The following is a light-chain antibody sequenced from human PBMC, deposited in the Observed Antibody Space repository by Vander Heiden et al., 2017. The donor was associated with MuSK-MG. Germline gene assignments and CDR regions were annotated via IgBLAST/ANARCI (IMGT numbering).Light chain of an antibody. V-gene: IGKV3-20*01. CDR2: QTS. CDR3: QQYGTSPPIT. CDR1: QSVNSNY. Sequence: EIVLTQSPGTLSLSPGERVTISCRASQSVNSNYLAWYQQKPGQAPRLLIYQTSSRAAGIPDRFSGSGSGTDFTLIISRLEPEDFAVYYCQQYGTSPPITFGQGTRVEIK. J-gene: IGKJ5*01.